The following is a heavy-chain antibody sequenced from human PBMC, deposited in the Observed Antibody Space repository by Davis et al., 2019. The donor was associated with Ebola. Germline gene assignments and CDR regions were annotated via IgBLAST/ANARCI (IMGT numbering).Heavy chain of an antibody. J-gene: IGHJ5*02. CDR2: IKAYDGNT. CDR3: ARGRDYYDTDGYYPFSWSDL. D-gene: IGHD3-22*01. V-gene: IGHV1-18*01. CDR1: GDTLTSYA. Sequence: AASVKVSCKAVGDTLTSYAMTWVRQAPGQGLEWMGWIKAYDGNTHYAQKLQGRITMTIDTSTTTAFMELRSLRSDDTAVYYCARGRDYYDTDGYYPFSWSDLWGQGTLVTVSS.